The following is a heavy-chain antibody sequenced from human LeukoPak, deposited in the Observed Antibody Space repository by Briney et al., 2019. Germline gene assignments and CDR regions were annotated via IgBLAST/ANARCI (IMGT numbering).Heavy chain of an antibody. CDR1: GGSISSYY. CDR3: ARSDPLYYYDSSGSPDYYVDV. CDR2: IYTSGST. Sequence: SETLSLTCTVSGGSISSYYWSWIRQPPGKGLEWIGYIYTSGSTNYNPSLKSRVTISVDTSKNQFSLKLSSVTAADTAVYYCARSDPLYYYDSSGSPDYYVDVWGKGTTVTVSS. D-gene: IGHD3-22*01. J-gene: IGHJ6*03. V-gene: IGHV4-4*09.